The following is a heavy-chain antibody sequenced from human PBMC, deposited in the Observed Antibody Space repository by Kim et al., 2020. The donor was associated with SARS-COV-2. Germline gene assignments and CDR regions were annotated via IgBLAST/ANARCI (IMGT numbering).Heavy chain of an antibody. V-gene: IGHV3-33*06. D-gene: IGHD1-26*01. Sequence: VKGRFTISRDNSKNTLYLLMNSLRAEDTAVYYCAKGAQWERLRFYYGMDVWGQGTTVTVSS. CDR3: AKGAQWERLRFYYGMDV. J-gene: IGHJ6*02.